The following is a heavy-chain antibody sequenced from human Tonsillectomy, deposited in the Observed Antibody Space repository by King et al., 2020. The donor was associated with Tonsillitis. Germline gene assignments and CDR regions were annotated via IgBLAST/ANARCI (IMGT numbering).Heavy chain of an antibody. J-gene: IGHJ5*02. CDR1: GGSISSSSYY. D-gene: IGHD3-10*01. CDR2: IYYSGST. CDR3: ARNAVQGTVLLWFGGFDP. V-gene: IGHV4-39*07. Sequence: MQLQESGPGLVKPSETLSLTCTVSGGSISSSSYYWGWIRQPPGKGLEWIGSIYYSGSTYYNPSLKSRVTISVDTSKNQFSLKLSSVTAADTAVYYCARNAVQGTVLLWFGGFDPWGQGTLVTVSS.